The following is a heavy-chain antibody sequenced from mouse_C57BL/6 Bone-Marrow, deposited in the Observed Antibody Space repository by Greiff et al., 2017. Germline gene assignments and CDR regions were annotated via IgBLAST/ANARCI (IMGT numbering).Heavy chain of an antibody. J-gene: IGHJ4*01. CDR3: ARGCCYAMDY. V-gene: IGHV1-76*01. CDR2: IYPGSGNT. Sequence: VKLQQSGAELVRPGASVKLSCKASGYTFTDYYINWVKQRPGQGLEWIARIYPGSGNTYYNEKFKGKATLTAEKSSSTAYLQLSSLTSEDSAVFFCARGCCYAMDYWGQGTSVTVSS. CDR1: GYTFTDYY.